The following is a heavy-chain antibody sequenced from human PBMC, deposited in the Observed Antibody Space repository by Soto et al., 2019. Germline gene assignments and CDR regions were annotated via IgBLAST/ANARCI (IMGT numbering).Heavy chain of an antibody. J-gene: IGHJ4*02. V-gene: IGHV3-30-3*01. CDR1: GFTFSSYA. Sequence: GGSLRLSCAASGFTFSSYAMHWVRQAPGKGPEGVALISYDGSDKDYADSVKRRFTISRDNSRNTLFLQMNSLRAEDTAVYYCARDYYKYYDSSGYYRSPAYWGQGTLVTVSS. D-gene: IGHD3-22*01. CDR3: ARDYYKYYDSSGYYRSPAY. CDR2: ISYDGSDK.